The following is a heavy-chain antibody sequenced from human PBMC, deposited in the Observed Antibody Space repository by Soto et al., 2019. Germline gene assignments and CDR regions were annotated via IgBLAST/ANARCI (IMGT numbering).Heavy chain of an antibody. CDR2: ISASTRNT. CDR1: GYTFSDYA. Sequence: QVQLVQSGDEVKKPGASVKVSCQASGYTFSDYAISWVRQAPGQGLEWMGWISASTRNTDQAQNFQGRVIMTLDTSTDTAYMELRNLRCDDTAVYYCVRCYCSVGSCYACWHFDLWGRGTLVTVSS. V-gene: IGHV1-18*01. CDR3: VRCYCSVGSCYACWHFDL. D-gene: IGHD2-15*01. J-gene: IGHJ2*01.